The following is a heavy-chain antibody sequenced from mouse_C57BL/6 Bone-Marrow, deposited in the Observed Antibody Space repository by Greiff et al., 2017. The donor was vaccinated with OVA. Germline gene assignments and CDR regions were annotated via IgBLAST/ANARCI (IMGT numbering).Heavy chain of an antibody. V-gene: IGHV2-9-1*01. CDR1: GFSLTSYA. Sequence: VKLVESGPGLVAPSQSLSITCTVSGFSLTSYAISCVRQPPGKGLEWLGVIWTGGGTNYNSALKSRMSISKDNSKSQVFLKMNSLQADDTARYYCARNWDDGAWFAYWGQGTLVTVSA. CDR3: ARNWDDGAWFAY. J-gene: IGHJ3*01. D-gene: IGHD4-1*01. CDR2: IWTGGGT.